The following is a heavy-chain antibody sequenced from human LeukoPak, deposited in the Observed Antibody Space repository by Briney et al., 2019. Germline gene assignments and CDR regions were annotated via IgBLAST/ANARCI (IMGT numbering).Heavy chain of an antibody. CDR2: IYYNGNT. CDR3: ARLAPYPGIWASEY. CDR1: GDSIRGHY. Sequence: SETLSLTCTVSGDSIRGHYWSWIRQPPGKGLEWIGWIYYNGNTKYNPSLQSRVTISVDTSKNQFFLKVDSVTAADTAVYYCARLAPYPGIWASEYWGQGTLVSVSS. J-gene: IGHJ4*02. V-gene: IGHV4-59*08. D-gene: IGHD1-14*01.